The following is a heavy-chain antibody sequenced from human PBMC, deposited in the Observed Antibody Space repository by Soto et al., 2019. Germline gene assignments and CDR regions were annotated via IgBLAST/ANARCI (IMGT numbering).Heavy chain of an antibody. V-gene: IGHV4-31*03. CDR2: IYYSGST. D-gene: IGHD2-8*01. CDR3: ARYVRSQTYYFDY. Sequence: SETLSLTCTVSGGSISSGGYYWSWIRQHPGKGLEWIGYIYYSGSTYYNPSLKSRVTISVDTSKNQFSLKLSSVTAADTAVYYCARYVRSQTYYFDYWRQGTLVTVSS. CDR1: GGSISSGGYY. J-gene: IGHJ4*02.